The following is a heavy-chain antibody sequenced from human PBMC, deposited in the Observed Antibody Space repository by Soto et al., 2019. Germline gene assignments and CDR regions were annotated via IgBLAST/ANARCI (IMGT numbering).Heavy chain of an antibody. J-gene: IGHJ4*02. V-gene: IGHV1-3*01. CDR3: ARVQGSGYDYAFDY. CDR1: GYTFTSYA. CDR2: INAGNGNT. D-gene: IGHD5-12*01. Sequence: QVQLVQSGAEVKKPGASVKVSCKASGYTFTSYAMHWVRQAPGQRLEWMGWINAGNGNTKYSQKFQGRVTITRDTSASTAYMELSSLRSEDTAVYYCARVQGSGYDYAFDYWGQGTLVTVSS.